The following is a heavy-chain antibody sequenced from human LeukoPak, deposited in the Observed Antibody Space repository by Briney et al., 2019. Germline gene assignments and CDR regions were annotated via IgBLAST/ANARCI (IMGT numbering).Heavy chain of an antibody. Sequence: ASVKVSCKASGYTFTSYGISWVRQAPGQGLEWMGWISAYNGNTNYAQKLQGRVTMTTDTSTSTAYMELRSLRSDDTAVYYCARAINPYYDFWSGYYTPDYWGQGTLVTVSS. J-gene: IGHJ4*02. CDR1: GYTFTSYG. V-gene: IGHV1-18*01. CDR3: ARAINPYYDFWSGYYTPDY. CDR2: ISAYNGNT. D-gene: IGHD3-3*01.